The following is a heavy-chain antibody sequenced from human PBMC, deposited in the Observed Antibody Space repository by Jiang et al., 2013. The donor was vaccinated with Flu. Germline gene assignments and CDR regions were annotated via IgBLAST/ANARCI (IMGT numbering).Heavy chain of an antibody. D-gene: IGHD5-12*01. CDR3: ARAQKYSGFELPYFDY. J-gene: IGHJ4*02. CDR1: GGSITSSTYY. V-gene: IGHV4-39*07. Sequence: GSGLVKPSETLSLTCSVSGGSITSSTYYWVWIRQPPGKGLDWIGSIYYSGSTFYNPSLKSRVTMSVDTSKNQFSLKLSSVTAADTAVYYCARAQKYSGFELPYFDYWGQGTLVTVSS. CDR2: IYYSGST.